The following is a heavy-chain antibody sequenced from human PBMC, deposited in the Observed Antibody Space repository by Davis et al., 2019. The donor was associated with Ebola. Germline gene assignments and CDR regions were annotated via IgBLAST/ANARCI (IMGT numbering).Heavy chain of an antibody. CDR3: ARAEDDYGDYLDALDV. Sequence: GESLKISCAASGFTFSDYYMHWVRQAPGKGLEWVSVVENAYTTWYADSVKGRFTISRDTSKNTIYLQMNYLRVDDTGVYYCARAEDDYGDYLDALDVWGQGTLVTVSS. V-gene: IGHV3-53*01. J-gene: IGHJ3*01. CDR1: GFTFSDYY. CDR2: VENAYTT. D-gene: IGHD4-17*01.